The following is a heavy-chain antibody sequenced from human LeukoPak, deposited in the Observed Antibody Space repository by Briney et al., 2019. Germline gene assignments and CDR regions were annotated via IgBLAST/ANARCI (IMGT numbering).Heavy chain of an antibody. D-gene: IGHD3-3*01. Sequence: GRSLSLSFAAPGLTFIGYAIHGFRQAPAKGLGGWPVISYDGRNKYYADSVKGRFTISRDNSKNTLYLQMNSLRAEDTAVYYCARGGPGRKITIFGVALGDYFDYWGQGTLVTVSS. CDR1: GLTFIGYA. J-gene: IGHJ4*02. CDR2: ISYDGRNK. V-gene: IGHV3-30*04. CDR3: ARGGPGRKITIFGVALGDYFDY.